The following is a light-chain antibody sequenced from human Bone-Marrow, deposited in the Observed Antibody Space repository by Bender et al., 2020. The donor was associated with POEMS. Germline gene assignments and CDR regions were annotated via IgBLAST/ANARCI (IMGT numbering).Light chain of an antibody. Sequence: QSALTQPPSASGSPGQSVTISCTGTSGDVGGYNYVSWYQQHPGKAPKLIIYQGTNRPSGVSSRFSGSESGNTASLTISGLQTEDEADYYCCSYTTSRTLVFGGGTKVTVL. V-gene: IGLV2-14*01. J-gene: IGLJ3*02. CDR3: CSYTTSRTLV. CDR2: QGT. CDR1: SGDVGGYNY.